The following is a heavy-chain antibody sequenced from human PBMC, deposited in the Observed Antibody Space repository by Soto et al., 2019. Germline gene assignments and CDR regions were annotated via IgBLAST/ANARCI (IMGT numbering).Heavy chain of an antibody. CDR1: GGPINSDY. Sequence: PETLPLTYVVSGGPINSDYWSWLRQPPGKGLEWIGFIHYTGTTRYNPSLKSRLTILLDRSKNQFSLNLNSVTAADTAMYYCARERPYESSSWYYYDGMDVWGKGTTVT. CDR2: IHYTGTT. J-gene: IGHJ6*04. CDR3: ARERPYESSSWYYYDGMDV. V-gene: IGHV4-59*01. D-gene: IGHD6-13*01.